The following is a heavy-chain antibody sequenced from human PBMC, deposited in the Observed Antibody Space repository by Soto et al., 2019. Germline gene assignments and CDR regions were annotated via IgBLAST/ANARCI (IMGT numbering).Heavy chain of an antibody. J-gene: IGHJ6*02. Sequence: ASVKVSCKASGYTFTSYGISWVRQAPGQGLEWMGWISAYNGNTNYAQKLQGRVTMTTDTSTSTAYMELRSLRSDDTAVYYCARDGRGATTKGGYYYYYGMDVWGQGTTVTVSS. CDR3: ARDGRGATTKGGYYYYYGMDV. V-gene: IGHV1-18*01. D-gene: IGHD1-26*01. CDR2: ISAYNGNT. CDR1: GYTFTSYG.